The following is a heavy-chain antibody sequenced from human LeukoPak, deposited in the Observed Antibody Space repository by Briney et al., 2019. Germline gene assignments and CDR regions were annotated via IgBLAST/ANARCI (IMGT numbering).Heavy chain of an antibody. CDR1: GYTFTNNW. D-gene: IGHD5-24*01. V-gene: IGHV3-7*01. Sequence: GGSLRLSCEASGYTFTNNWMTWFRQAPGKGLEWVANVNQDGSEQNYLDSVKGRFTISRDNAKNSVYLQMNNLRVEETAVFYCASGRGGIDLWGQGPLVTVSS. CDR3: ASGRGGIDL. J-gene: IGHJ5*02. CDR2: VNQDGSEQ.